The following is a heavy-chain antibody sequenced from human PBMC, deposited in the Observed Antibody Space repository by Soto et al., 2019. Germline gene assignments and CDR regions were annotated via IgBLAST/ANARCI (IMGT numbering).Heavy chain of an antibody. CDR1: GYTFTSYG. V-gene: IGHV1-18*01. D-gene: IGHD6-13*01. J-gene: IGHJ6*02. CDR3: AREGGSSWYDYYYYYGMDV. Sequence: ASVKVSFKASGYTFTSYGISLVLHAPVQVLEWMGWISAYNGNTNYAQKLQGRVTMTTDTSTSTAYMELRSLRSDDTAVYYCAREGGSSWYDYYYYYGMDVWGQGTTVTVSS. CDR2: ISAYNGNT.